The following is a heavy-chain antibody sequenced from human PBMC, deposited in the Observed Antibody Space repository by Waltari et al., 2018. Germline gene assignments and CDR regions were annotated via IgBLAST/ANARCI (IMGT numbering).Heavy chain of an antibody. J-gene: IGHJ4*02. CDR2: IYYSGST. CDR3: ARGGGPSYDYIWGSYRAYYFDY. CDR1: GGSISSSSYY. V-gene: IGHV4-39*07. Sequence: QLQLQESGPGLVKPSETLSLTCTVSGGSISSSSYYWGWIRQPPGKGLEWIGSIYYSGSTYDHPSLKSRVTISVDTSKNQFSLKLTSVRAAYTAVYYCARGGGPSYDYIWGSYRAYYFDYWGQGTLVTVSS. D-gene: IGHD3-16*02.